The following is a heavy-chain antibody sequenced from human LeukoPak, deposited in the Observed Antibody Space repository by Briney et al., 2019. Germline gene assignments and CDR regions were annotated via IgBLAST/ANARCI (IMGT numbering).Heavy chain of an antibody. CDR2: IHTSGTT. Sequence: SETLSLTCTVSGGSINSGSYYWSWIRQPAGKGLEWIGRIHTSGTTNYKSSLKSRVTILVDTPRNQFSLKLTSVTAADTAVYYCARHYCGSENYYFDFWGQGTLVTVSS. V-gene: IGHV4-61*02. CDR3: ARHYCGSENYYFDF. D-gene: IGHD3-10*01. J-gene: IGHJ4*02. CDR1: GGSINSGSYY.